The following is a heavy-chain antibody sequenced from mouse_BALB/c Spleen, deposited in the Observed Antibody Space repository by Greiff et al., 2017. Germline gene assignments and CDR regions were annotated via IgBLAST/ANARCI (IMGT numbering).Heavy chain of an antibody. V-gene: IGHV5-12-1*01. CDR1: GFAFSSYY. CDR2: ISRGGGST. Sequence: EVQVVESGAGLVKPGASLKLSCAASGFAFSSYYMSWVRQTPEKRLEWVAYISRGGGSTYYPDTMKGRFTISRDNAKNTLYLQMSSLKSEDTAMYYCARQMGLPYYFDDWGQGTTLTVSS. J-gene: IGHJ2*01. D-gene: IGHD2-2*01. CDR3: ARQMGLPYYFDD.